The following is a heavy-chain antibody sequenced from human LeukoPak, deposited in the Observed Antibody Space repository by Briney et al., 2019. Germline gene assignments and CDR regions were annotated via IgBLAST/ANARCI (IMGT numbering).Heavy chain of an antibody. V-gene: IGHV5-10-1*01. CDR3: ARITDYYGSGVGY. Sequence: GEPLRISCKTSGYSFTNYWITWVRQMPGKGLEWMGRIDPSDSHTNYNPSFQGHVTISGDKSISTAFLQWSSLQATDTAMYYCARITDYYGSGVGYWGQGTLVTVSS. D-gene: IGHD3-10*01. CDR2: IDPSDSHT. J-gene: IGHJ4*02. CDR1: GYSFTNYW.